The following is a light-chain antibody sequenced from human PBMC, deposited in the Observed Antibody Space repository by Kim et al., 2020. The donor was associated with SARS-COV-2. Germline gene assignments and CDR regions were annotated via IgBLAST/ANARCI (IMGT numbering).Light chain of an antibody. CDR3: QQRYIMPHT. CDR1: QSISSF. CDR2: ASS. V-gene: IGKV1-39*01. J-gene: IGKJ3*01. Sequence: ASVGDRVTVTCRASQSISSFLNWYQQKPGKAPKLLIYASSNLQSGVPSRFSGRGSGTDFTLTISSLQPEDFATYFCQQRYIMPHTFGPGTKVDIK.